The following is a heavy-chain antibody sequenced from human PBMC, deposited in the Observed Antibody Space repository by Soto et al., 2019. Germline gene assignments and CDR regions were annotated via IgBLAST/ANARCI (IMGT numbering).Heavy chain of an antibody. CDR1: GYTFTSYD. CDR2: MNACNGNT. V-gene: IGHV1-18*01. J-gene: IGHJ5*02. Sequence: ASVKVSCKASGYTFTSYDVSWVRQAPGQGLEWMGWMNACNGNTGYAQKLQGRVTMTRDTSIGTAYMELRSLRSEDTAVYYCARTETLWSSNGFDPWGKGTRVTVSA. D-gene: IGHD3-16*01. CDR3: ARTETLWSSNGFDP.